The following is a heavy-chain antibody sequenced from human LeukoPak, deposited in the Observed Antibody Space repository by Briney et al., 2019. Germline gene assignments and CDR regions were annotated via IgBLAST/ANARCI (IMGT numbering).Heavy chain of an antibody. Sequence: PSETLSLTCTVSGYSISSGYYWGWIRQPPGKGLEWIGSIYHSGSTYYNPSLKSRVTISVDTSKNQFSLKLSSVTAADTAVYYCARVREWYSSSWYPFDYWGQGTLVTVSS. V-gene: IGHV4-38-2*02. CDR2: IYHSGST. CDR3: ARVREWYSSSWYPFDY. CDR1: GYSISSGYY. J-gene: IGHJ4*02. D-gene: IGHD6-13*01.